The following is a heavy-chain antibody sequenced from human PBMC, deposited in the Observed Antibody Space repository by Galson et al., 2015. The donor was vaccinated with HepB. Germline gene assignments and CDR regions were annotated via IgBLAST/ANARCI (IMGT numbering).Heavy chain of an antibody. Sequence: ETLSLTCAVYGGSFSGYYWSWIRQPPGKGLEWIGEINHSGSTNYNPSLKSRVTISVDTSKNQFSLKLSSVTAADTAVYYCAREAYSGSYRSYWYFDLWGRGTLVTVSS. CDR2: INHSGST. D-gene: IGHD1-26*01. V-gene: IGHV4-34*01. CDR3: AREAYSGSYRSYWYFDL. J-gene: IGHJ2*01. CDR1: GGSFSGYY.